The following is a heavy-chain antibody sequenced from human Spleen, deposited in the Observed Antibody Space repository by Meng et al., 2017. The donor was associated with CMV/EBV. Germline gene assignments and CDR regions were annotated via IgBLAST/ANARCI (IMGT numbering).Heavy chain of an antibody. CDR3: ARDLARTTVTTRYYYGMDV. CDR2: ISSSSSYI. D-gene: IGHD4-11*01. CDR1: GFTFSSYS. Sequence: GGSLRLSCAASGFTFSSYSMNWVRQAPGKGLEWVSSISSSSSYIYYADSVKGRFTISRDNAKNPLYLQMNSLRAEDTAVYYCARDLARTTVTTRYYYGMDVWGQGTTVTVSS. V-gene: IGHV3-21*01. J-gene: IGHJ6*02.